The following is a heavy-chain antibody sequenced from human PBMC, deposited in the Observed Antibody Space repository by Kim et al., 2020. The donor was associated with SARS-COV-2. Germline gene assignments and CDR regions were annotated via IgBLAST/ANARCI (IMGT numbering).Heavy chain of an antibody. Sequence: SETLSLTCAVYGGSFSGYYWSWIRQPPGKGLEWIGEINHSGSTNYNPSLKSRVTISVDTSKNQFSLKLSSVTAADTAVYYGARARTLSYCSGGSCYPILRHRYYYYGMDVWGQGTTVTVSS. CDR3: ARARTLSYCSGGSCYPILRHRYYYYGMDV. D-gene: IGHD2-15*01. CDR2: INHSGST. CDR1: GGSFSGYY. J-gene: IGHJ6*02. V-gene: IGHV4-34*01.